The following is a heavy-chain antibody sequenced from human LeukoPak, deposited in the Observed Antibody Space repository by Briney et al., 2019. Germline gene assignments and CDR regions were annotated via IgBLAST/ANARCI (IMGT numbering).Heavy chain of an antibody. J-gene: IGHJ4*02. CDR2: INAGDGNT. CDR1: GYTFTSYA. D-gene: IGHD3-3*01. Sequence: ASVNVSCKASGYTFTSYAMHWVRQAPGQRLEWMGWINAGDGNTKYSQKFQGRVTITRDTSASTAYMELSSLRSEDTAVYYCARDLTLYDTWTLADYWGQGTLVTVSS. CDR3: ARDLTLYDTWTLADY. V-gene: IGHV1-3*01.